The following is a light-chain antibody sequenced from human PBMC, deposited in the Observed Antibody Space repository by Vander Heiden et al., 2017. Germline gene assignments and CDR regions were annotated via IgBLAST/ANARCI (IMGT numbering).Light chain of an antibody. CDR2: EVI. CDR1: SSDVGRYDL. Sequence: QSALTQPAPVACSPGRSITISCTGTSSDVGRYDLVSWYQQHPGNAPKLIIYEVIERPSGVSNRFSGSKSANTASLTSSGLQAEDEADYYCCSFAVGSTYVFGTGTKVTVL. J-gene: IGLJ1*01. V-gene: IGLV2-23*02. CDR3: CSFAVGSTYV.